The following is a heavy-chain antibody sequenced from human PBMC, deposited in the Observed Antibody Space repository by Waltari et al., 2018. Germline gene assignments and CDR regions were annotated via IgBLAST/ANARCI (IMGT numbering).Heavy chain of an antibody. J-gene: IGHJ4*02. V-gene: IGHV3-30-3*01. CDR1: GFTFSSYA. Sequence: QVQLVESGGGVVQPGRSLRLSWAASGFTFSSYAMHWVRQAPGKGLEWVAVISYDGSNKYYADSVKGRFTISRDNSKNTLYLQMNSLRAEDTAVYYCASDGGVTGTTSSGLDYWGQGTLVTVSS. CDR2: ISYDGSNK. D-gene: IGHD1-7*01. CDR3: ASDGGVTGTTSSGLDY.